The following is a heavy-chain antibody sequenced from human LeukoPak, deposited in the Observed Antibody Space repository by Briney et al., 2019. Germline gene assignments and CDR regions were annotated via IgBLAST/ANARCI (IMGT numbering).Heavy chain of an antibody. J-gene: IGHJ4*02. CDR1: GFTFSSSS. CDR3: ARDIYHSGGYYYDY. V-gene: IGHV3-33*08. D-gene: IGHD3-22*01. CDR2: IWYDGSNK. Sequence: PGGSLRLSCVVSGFTFSSSSMNWVRQAPGKGLEWVAVIWYDGSNKYYADSVKGRFTISRDNSKNTLYLQMNSLRAEDTAVYYCARDIYHSGGYYYDYWGQGTLVTVSS.